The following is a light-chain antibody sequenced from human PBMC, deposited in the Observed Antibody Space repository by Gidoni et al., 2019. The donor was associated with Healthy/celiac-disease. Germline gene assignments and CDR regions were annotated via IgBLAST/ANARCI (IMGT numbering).Light chain of an antibody. V-gene: IGKV3-15*01. CDR3: QQYNNWPPLT. CDR2: GAS. J-gene: IGKJ4*01. CDR1: QSVNSN. Sequence: ERVMTQSPATLSVSPGERATLSCRASQSVNSNLAWYQQKPGQAPRLRLYGASTRATGIPARFRGSGSWTEFTLPISSLQSVDFAVSYCQQYNNWPPLTFXGXTKVEIK.